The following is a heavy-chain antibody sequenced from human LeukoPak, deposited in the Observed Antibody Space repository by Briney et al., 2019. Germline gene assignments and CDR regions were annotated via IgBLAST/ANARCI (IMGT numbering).Heavy chain of an antibody. J-gene: IGHJ3*02. Sequence: SETLSLTCTVSGGSISSYYWSWIRQPPGKGLEWIGYIYYSGSTNYNPSLKSRVTISVDTSKNQLSLKLSSVTAADTAVYYCARGRGYSSSSGAFDIWGQGTMVTASS. CDR1: GGSISSYY. CDR2: IYYSGST. V-gene: IGHV4-59*01. D-gene: IGHD6-6*01. CDR3: ARGRGYSSSSGAFDI.